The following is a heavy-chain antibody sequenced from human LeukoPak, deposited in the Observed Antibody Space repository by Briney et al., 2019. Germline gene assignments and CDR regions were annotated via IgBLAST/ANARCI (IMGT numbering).Heavy chain of an antibody. D-gene: IGHD2-2*01. J-gene: IGHJ5*02. V-gene: IGHV4-61*01. CDR2: IYYSGST. Sequence: SETLSLTCTISGGSVSSSSYYWSWIRQPPGKGLEWIGYIYYSGSTNYNPSLKSRVTISVDTSTNQFSLKLSSVTAADTAVYYCARVDFVVVPAAMYWFDPWGQGTLVTVSS. CDR3: ARVDFVVVPAAMYWFDP. CDR1: GGSVSSSSYY.